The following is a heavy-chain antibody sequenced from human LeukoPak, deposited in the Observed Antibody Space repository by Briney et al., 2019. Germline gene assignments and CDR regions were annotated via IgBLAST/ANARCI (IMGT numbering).Heavy chain of an antibody. Sequence: PGGSLRLSCAASGFTFSDYYMSWVRQAQGKGLEWVSYISSSGSTIYYADSVKGRSTISRDNAKNSPYMQMNCQREEGTGVSYCARGIRQLVSTDVFDIWGEGTMVTLSS. CDR1: GFTFSDYY. V-gene: IGHV3-11*04. J-gene: IGHJ3*02. CDR2: ISSSGSTI. D-gene: IGHD6-13*01. CDR3: ARGIRQLVSTDVFDI.